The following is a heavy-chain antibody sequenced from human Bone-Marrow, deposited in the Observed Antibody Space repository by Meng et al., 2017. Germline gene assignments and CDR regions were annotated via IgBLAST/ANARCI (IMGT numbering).Heavy chain of an antibody. CDR3: ARAYCGGDCYVSGWFDP. Sequence: VQRVESGPEVKKPRSSVTVSCKASAYTFTSYAMNWVRQAPGQGLEWMGWINTNTGNPTYAQGFTGRFVFSLDTSVSTAYLQISSLKAEDTAVYYCARAYCGGDCYVSGWFDPWGQGTLVTVSS. CDR2: INTNTGNP. V-gene: IGHV7-4-1*02. D-gene: IGHD2-21*02. CDR1: AYTFTSYA. J-gene: IGHJ5*02.